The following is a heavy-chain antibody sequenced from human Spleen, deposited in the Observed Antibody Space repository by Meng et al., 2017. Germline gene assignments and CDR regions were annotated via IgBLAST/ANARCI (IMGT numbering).Heavy chain of an antibody. CDR2: IYSSGST. J-gene: IGHJ4*02. D-gene: IGHD5-24*01. CDR3: ARGGGDRDGYNFVY. Sequence: QGQLQEAGPGLVRPSDTLSLTCGVSGGSVTSDSYYWHWIRQSPGKGLEWIAYIYSSGSTNYNPSLKSRVTISVGKSNNQFSLKLSSVTAADTAVYYCARGGGDRDGYNFVYWGQGTLVTVSS. CDR1: GGSVTSDSYY. V-gene: IGHV4-61*01.